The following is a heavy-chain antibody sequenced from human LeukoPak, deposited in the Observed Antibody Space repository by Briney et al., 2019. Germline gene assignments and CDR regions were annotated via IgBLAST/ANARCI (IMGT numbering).Heavy chain of an antibody. CDR1: GFTFSSYG. Sequence: GGSLRLSCAASGFTFSSYGMHWVRQAPGKGLEWVAVISYDGSNKYYADSVKGRFTISRDNSKNTLYLQMNSLRAEDTAVYYCATQPYYDSSGYAQDAFDIWGQGTMVTVSS. CDR2: ISYDGSNK. D-gene: IGHD3-22*01. J-gene: IGHJ3*02. V-gene: IGHV3-30*03. CDR3: ATQPYYDSSGYAQDAFDI.